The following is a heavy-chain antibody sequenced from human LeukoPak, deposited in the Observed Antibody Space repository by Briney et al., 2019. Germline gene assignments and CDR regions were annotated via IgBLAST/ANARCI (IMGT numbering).Heavy chain of an antibody. CDR1: GFTFSTSG. CDR3: AYDYTSDY. V-gene: IGHV3-23*01. J-gene: IGHJ4*02. CDR2: ISGSGGST. D-gene: IGHD4-4*01. Sequence: GGSLRLSCAASGFTFSTSGMHWVRQAPGKGLEWVSAISGSGGSTYYADSVKGRFTISRDNSKNTLYLQMNSLRAEDTAVYYCAYDYTSDYWGQGTLVTVSS.